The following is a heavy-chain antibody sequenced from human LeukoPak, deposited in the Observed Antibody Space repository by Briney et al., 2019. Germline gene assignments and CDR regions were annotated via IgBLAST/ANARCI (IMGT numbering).Heavy chain of an antibody. D-gene: IGHD6-13*01. CDR1: GYSISSGYY. CDR3: ARDPAGYSSSWYYYYYMDV. Sequence: SETLSLTCTVSGYSISSGYYWGWIRQPPGQGLEWIGSIYHSGSTYYNPSLKSRVTISVDTSKNQFSLKLSSVTAADTAVYYCARDPAGYSSSWYYYYYMDVWGKGTTVTVSS. CDR2: IYHSGST. J-gene: IGHJ6*03. V-gene: IGHV4-38-2*02.